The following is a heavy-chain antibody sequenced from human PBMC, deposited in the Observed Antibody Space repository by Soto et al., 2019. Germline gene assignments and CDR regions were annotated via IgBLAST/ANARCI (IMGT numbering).Heavy chain of an antibody. CDR3: ARCPPLGDYYYFDY. Sequence: PGGSLRLSCAASGFTFSSYSINWVRQAPGKGLEWVSYISSSSSTIYYADSVKGRFTISRDNSKNSLYLQMNSLRAEDTAVYYCARCPPLGDYYYFDYWGQGTLVTVSS. CDR1: GFTFSSYS. CDR2: ISSSSSTI. V-gene: IGHV3-48*01. D-gene: IGHD4-17*01. J-gene: IGHJ4*02.